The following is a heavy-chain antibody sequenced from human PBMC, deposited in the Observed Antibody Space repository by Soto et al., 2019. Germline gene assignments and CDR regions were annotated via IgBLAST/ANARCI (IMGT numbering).Heavy chain of an antibody. Sequence: WASVKVSCKASGGTFSSYAISWVRQAPGQGLEWMGGIIPIFGTANYAQKFQGRVTITADESTSTAYMELSSLRSEDTAVYYCAVRGDYYDSSGTIGQEVYFDYWGQGTLVTVSS. CDR1: GGTFSSYA. V-gene: IGHV1-69*13. CDR2: IIPIFGTA. J-gene: IGHJ4*02. CDR3: AVRGDYYDSSGTIGQEVYFDY. D-gene: IGHD3-22*01.